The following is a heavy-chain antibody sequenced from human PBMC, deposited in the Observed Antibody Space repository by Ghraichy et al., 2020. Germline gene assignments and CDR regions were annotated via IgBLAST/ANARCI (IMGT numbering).Heavy chain of an antibody. CDR3: ARGGEDDSSGYYRTSYGMDV. CDR1: GGSISSYY. V-gene: IGHV4-4*07. Sequence: SETLSLTCTVSGGSISSYYWSWIRQPAGKGLEWIGRIYTSGSTNYNPSLKSRVTMSVDTSKNQFSLKLSSVTAADTAVYYCARGGEDDSSGYYRTSYGMDVWGQGTTVTVSS. D-gene: IGHD3-22*01. CDR2: IYTSGST. J-gene: IGHJ6*02.